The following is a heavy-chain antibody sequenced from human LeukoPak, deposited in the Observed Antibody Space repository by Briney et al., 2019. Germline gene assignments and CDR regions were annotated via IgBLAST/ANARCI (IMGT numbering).Heavy chain of an antibody. V-gene: IGHV4-59*01. Sequence: SETLSLTCTVSGGSISSYYWSWIRQPPEKGLEWIGYINYSGSTNYNPSLKSRVTISVDTSKNQLSLKLSSVTAADTAVYYCATAIAVANDAFDIWGQGTMVTVSS. CDR1: GGSISSYY. CDR3: ATAIAVANDAFDI. D-gene: IGHD6-19*01. J-gene: IGHJ3*02. CDR2: INYSGST.